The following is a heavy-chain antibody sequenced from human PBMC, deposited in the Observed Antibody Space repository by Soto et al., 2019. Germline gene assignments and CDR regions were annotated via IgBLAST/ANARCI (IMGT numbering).Heavy chain of an antibody. V-gene: IGHV4-4*02. Sequence: PSETLSLTCAVSGGSISSSSLWSWVRQPPGKGLEWIGEIYHSGSTNYNPSLTSQVTISVDKSKNQFSLKLSSVTAADTAVYYCARRVPLDGMDVWGQGTTVTVPS. CDR2: IYHSGST. CDR3: ARRVPLDGMDV. CDR1: GGSISSSSL. J-gene: IGHJ6*02.